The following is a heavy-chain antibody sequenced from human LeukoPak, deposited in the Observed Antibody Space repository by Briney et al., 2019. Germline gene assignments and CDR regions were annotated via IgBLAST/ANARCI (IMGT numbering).Heavy chain of an antibody. Sequence: TSETLPLTCTVSGYFSTAYYWGWIRQPPGKGLEWMASIRPDGHTYTNSSLRHQLTISADMSRNEFSLKLNSLTAADTAVYYCARQVATKGEWAFDVWGQGTVVTVSS. D-gene: IGHD5-12*01. V-gene: IGHV4-38-2*02. CDR2: IRPDGHT. J-gene: IGHJ3*01. CDR1: GYFSTAYY. CDR3: ARQVATKGEWAFDV.